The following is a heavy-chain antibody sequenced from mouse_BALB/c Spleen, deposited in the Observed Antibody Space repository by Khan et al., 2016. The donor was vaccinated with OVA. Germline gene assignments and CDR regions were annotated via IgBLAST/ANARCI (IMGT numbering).Heavy chain of an antibody. CDR1: GFSLSNYG. CDR2: IWTGGIT. V-gene: IGHV2-9*02. J-gene: IGHJ3*01. CDR3: ARAYDYDVGGFAY. D-gene: IGHD2-4*01. Sequence: VELVESGPGLVAPSQSLSITCTVSGFSLSNYGVHWVRQPPGKGLEWLGVIWTGGITNYNSALMSSLSISKDNSKSQVFLKMNRLQTDDTAIYYGARAYDYDVGGFAYWGQGTLVTVSA.